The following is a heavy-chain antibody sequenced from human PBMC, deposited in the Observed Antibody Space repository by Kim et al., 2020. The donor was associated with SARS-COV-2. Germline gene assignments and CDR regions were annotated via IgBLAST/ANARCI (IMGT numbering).Heavy chain of an antibody. J-gene: IGHJ6*02. V-gene: IGHV3-30*03. Sequence: YVKGRFTSPRDNSKNTLYLQMDRLRAEDTAVYYCATPPAGYWGSGGGMDVWGQGTTVTVSS. D-gene: IGHD3-10*01. CDR3: ATPPAGYWGSGGGMDV.